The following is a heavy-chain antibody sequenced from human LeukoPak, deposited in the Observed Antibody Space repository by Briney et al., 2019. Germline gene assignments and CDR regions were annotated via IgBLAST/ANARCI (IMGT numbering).Heavy chain of an antibody. CDR3: AKDRWQGIAVAGSGY. CDR2: VSGSGGST. Sequence: GGSLRLSCAASGFTFSSYAMSWVRQAPGKGLEWVSAVSGSGGSTYYADSVKGRFTISRDNSKNTLYLQMNSLRAEDTAVYCCAKDRWQGIAVAGSGYWGQGTLVTVSS. V-gene: IGHV3-23*01. D-gene: IGHD6-19*01. CDR1: GFTFSSYA. J-gene: IGHJ4*02.